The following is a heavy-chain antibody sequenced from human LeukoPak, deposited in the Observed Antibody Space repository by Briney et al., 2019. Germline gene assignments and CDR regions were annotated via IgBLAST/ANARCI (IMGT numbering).Heavy chain of an antibody. Sequence: PSETLSLTCTVSGGSISSSSYYWGWIRQPPGKGLEWIGSIYYSGSTYYNPSLKSRVTISVDTSKNQFSLKLSSVTAADTAVYYCARYNWNDGHYFDYWGQGTLVTVSS. V-gene: IGHV4-39*01. CDR3: ARYNWNDGHYFDY. CDR2: IYYSGST. CDR1: GGSISSSSYY. D-gene: IGHD1-20*01. J-gene: IGHJ4*02.